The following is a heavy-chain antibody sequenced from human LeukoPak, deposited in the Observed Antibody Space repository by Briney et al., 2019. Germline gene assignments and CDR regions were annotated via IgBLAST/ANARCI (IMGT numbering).Heavy chain of an antibody. CDR3: ARGRDDYVWGSYRDYFDY. CDR1: GGSISSYY. D-gene: IGHD3-16*02. V-gene: IGHV4-59*12. Sequence: SETLSLTCTVSGGSISSYYWSWIRQPPGKGLEWIGYIYYSGSTNYNPSLKSRVTISVDTSKNQFSLKLSSVTAADTAVYYCARGRDDYVWGSYRDYFDYWGQGTLVTVSS. CDR2: IYYSGST. J-gene: IGHJ4*02.